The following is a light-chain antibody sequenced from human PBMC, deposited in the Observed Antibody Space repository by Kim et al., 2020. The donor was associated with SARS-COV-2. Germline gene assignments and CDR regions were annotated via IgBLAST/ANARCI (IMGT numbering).Light chain of an antibody. CDR2: WAS. V-gene: IGKV4-1*01. CDR3: QQDYSTPPS. Sequence: ATLNCKSSQTVLYNSNNKNYLAWYQQKPGQAPKLLIYWASIRESGVSDRFSGSGSETDFTLTVSSLQAEDVAVYYCQQDYSTPPSFGQGTKLEI. CDR1: QTVLYNSNNKNY. J-gene: IGKJ2*03.